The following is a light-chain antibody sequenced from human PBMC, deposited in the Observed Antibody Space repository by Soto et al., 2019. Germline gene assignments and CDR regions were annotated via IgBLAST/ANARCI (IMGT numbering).Light chain of an antibody. CDR1: QSVSSN. V-gene: IGKV3-15*01. CDR3: QQYNNWPPMA. J-gene: IGKJ1*01. Sequence: EIAMTQSPATLSVSPGERATHACRASQSVSSNVAWYQQKPGQAPRLLIYGASTRATGIPARFSGSGSGTEFTLTISSLQSEDFAVYYCQQYNNWPPMAFGQGTKVEIK. CDR2: GAS.